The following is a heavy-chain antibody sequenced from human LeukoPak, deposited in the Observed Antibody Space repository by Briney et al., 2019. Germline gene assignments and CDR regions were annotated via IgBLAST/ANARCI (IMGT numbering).Heavy chain of an antibody. CDR2: ISGNAVAT. V-gene: IGHV3-23*01. J-gene: IGHJ6*03. CDR1: GFTFSNFG. D-gene: IGHD2-15*01. Sequence: GGSLRLSCAASGFTFSNFGMSWVRQAPGKGLEWVSTISGNAVATYYADSVKGRFTISRDNSKHTLYLQIKSLEAEDTAIYYCAKRGSGTLLPTYYYYMDVWGKGTTVTVS. CDR3: AKRGSGTLLPTYYYYMDV.